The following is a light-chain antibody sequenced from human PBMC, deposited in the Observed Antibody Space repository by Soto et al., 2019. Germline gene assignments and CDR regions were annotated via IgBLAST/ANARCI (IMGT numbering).Light chain of an antibody. CDR1: SSDVVNDLL. Sequence: QSVLTQPASVSGSPGQSITISCTGTSSDVVNDLLVSWYQQQPGKAPKLMIYEGTKRPAGVSDRFSGSKSGNTASLTISGLQAEDEADYYCAAWDDRLNAWVIGGGTKVTVL. V-gene: IGLV2-23*01. CDR2: EGT. J-gene: IGLJ3*02. CDR3: AAWDDRLNAWV.